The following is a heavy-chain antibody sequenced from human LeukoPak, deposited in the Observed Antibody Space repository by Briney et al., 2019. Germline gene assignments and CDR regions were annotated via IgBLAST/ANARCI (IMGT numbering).Heavy chain of an antibody. D-gene: IGHD3-10*01. V-gene: IGHV4-34*01. J-gene: IGHJ4*02. Sequence: SETLSLTCAVYGGSFSGYYWSWIRQPPGKGLEWIGEINHSGSTNYNPSLKSRVTISVDTSKNQFSLKLSSVTAADTAVYYCARSRSMVRGVIVYWGQGTLVTVSS. CDR1: GGSFSGYY. CDR2: INHSGST. CDR3: ARSRSMVRGVIVY.